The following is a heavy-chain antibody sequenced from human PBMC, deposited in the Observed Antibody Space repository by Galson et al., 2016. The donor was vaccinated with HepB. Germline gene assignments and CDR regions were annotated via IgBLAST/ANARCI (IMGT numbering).Heavy chain of an antibody. CDR1: GASISSLNW. D-gene: IGHD1-14*01. CDR3: ASLDNRRGGEY. CDR2: IYHSGST. Sequence: SETLSLTCAIYGASISSLNWWSWVRQTPGKGLEWIGEIYHSGSTNYNPSLKSRVTMSVDKSNNQYSLNLNSVTAADTAGYYCASLDNRRGGEYWGQGTLVTVSS. J-gene: IGHJ4*02. V-gene: IGHV4-4*02.